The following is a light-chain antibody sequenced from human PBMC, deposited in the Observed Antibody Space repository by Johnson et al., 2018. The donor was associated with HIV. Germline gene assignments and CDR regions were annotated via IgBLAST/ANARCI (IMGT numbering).Light chain of an antibody. Sequence: HSVLTQPPSVSAAPGQKVTISCSGSSSNIGNNYVSWYQQLPGTAPKFFIYENDKRPSGIPDRFSGSQSGTSATLGITGLQTGDEADYYCGTWDSSLSAYVFGSGTKVTVL. J-gene: IGLJ1*01. CDR1: SSNIGNNY. CDR2: END. CDR3: GTWDSSLSAYV. V-gene: IGLV1-51*02.